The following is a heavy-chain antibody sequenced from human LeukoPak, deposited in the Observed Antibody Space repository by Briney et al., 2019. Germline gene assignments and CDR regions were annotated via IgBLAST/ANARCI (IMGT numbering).Heavy chain of an antibody. CDR1: GYSFTSYW. J-gene: IGHJ3*02. CDR2: IYPGDSDT. Sequence: GESLQISCKGSGYSFTSYWIGWVRQMPGKGLEWMGIIYPGDSDTRYSPSFQGQVTISADKSISTAYLQWSSLKASDTAMYYCARMKTMIFTLGAFDIWGQGTMVTVSS. CDR3: ARMKTMIFTLGAFDI. V-gene: IGHV5-51*01. D-gene: IGHD3-22*01.